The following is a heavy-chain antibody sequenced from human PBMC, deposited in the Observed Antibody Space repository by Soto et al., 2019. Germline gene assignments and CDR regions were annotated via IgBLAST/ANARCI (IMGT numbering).Heavy chain of an antibody. CDR3: ARGRGGSYGGNSAHYDV. Sequence: QVHLVESGGGVVQPGTSLRLSCEASGFTFSGFGMHWVRQTPGKGLEWVAVIWYDGSKEYFADCVKGQFTISRDNSKNALYLQMNSLRAEDSAIYYCARGRGGSYGGNSAHYDVWGQGTLVTVSS. CDR2: IWYDGSKE. V-gene: IGHV3-33*01. CDR1: GFTFSGFG. D-gene: IGHD4-17*01. J-gene: IGHJ3*01.